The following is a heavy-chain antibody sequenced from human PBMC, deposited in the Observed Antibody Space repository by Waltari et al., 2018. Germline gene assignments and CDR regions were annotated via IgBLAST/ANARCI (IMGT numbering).Heavy chain of an antibody. CDR1: GYTFTGYY. V-gene: IGHV1-2*02. CDR3: ARGGSSGWGVDAFDI. J-gene: IGHJ3*02. D-gene: IGHD6-19*01. CDR2: INPNSGGT. Sequence: QVQLVQSGAEVKKPGASVKVSCKASGYTFTGYYLHWVRQAPGQGLEWMGWINPNSGGTNYAQKFQGRVTMTRDTSISTAYMELSRLRSDDTAVYYCARGGSSGWGVDAFDIWGQGTMVTVSS.